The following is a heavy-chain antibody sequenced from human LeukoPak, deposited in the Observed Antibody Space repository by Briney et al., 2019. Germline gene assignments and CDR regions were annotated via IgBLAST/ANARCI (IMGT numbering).Heavy chain of an antibody. CDR3: ARGGWELDY. CDR2: IYYSGST. D-gene: IGHD1-26*01. Sequence: SETLSLTCTVSGGSIRSHYWSWIRQPPGKGLEWIGYIYYSGSTNYNPSLKSRVTISVDTSKNQFSLKLSSVTAADTAVYYCARGGWELDYWGQGTLVTVSS. V-gene: IGHV4-59*11. CDR1: GGSIRSHY. J-gene: IGHJ4*02.